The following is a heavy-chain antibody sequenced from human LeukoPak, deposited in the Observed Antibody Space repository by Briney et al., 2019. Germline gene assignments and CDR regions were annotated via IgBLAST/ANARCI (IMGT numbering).Heavy chain of an antibody. CDR1: GFTFSRDW. J-gene: IGHJ4*02. CDR3: AKDGDGYHN. D-gene: IGHD3-9*01. Sequence: GGSLRLSGVASGFTFSRDWMSWVRKAPGKGLEWVANIKEDGSAQYYADSVKGRFTISRDNTKNSLYLQMNSLTAEDTAMYYCAKDGDGYHNWGQGALVTVSS. V-gene: IGHV3-7*01. CDR2: IKEDGSAQ.